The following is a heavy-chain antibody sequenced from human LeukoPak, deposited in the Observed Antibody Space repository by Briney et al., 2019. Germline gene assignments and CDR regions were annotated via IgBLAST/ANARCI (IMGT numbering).Heavy chain of an antibody. CDR1: GFIYDDYA. CDR2: INWNSGSI. CDR3: AKDRGMGFGTNYGMDV. D-gene: IGHD3-10*01. V-gene: IGHV3-9*01. Sequence: PGGSLRLSGAASGFIYDDYAMHWVRQAPGKGLEWVSGINWNSGSIDYADSVKGRFTISRDNAKNSLYLQMNSLRAEDTALYYCAKDRGMGFGTNYGMDVWGQGTTVTVSS. J-gene: IGHJ6*02.